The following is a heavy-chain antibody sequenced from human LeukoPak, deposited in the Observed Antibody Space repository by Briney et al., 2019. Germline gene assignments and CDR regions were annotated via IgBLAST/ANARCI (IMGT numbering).Heavy chain of an antibody. CDR2: IYYSGST. D-gene: IGHD5-24*01. CDR1: GGSISSSSYY. CDR3: ARFSLDGPKRGLYYMDV. Sequence: SETLSLTCTVSGGSISSSSYYWGWIRQPPGKGLEWIGSIYYSGSTYYNPSLKSRVTISVDTSKNQFSLKLSSVTAADTAVYYCARFSLDGPKRGLYYMDVWGKGTTVTVSS. J-gene: IGHJ6*03. V-gene: IGHV4-39*07.